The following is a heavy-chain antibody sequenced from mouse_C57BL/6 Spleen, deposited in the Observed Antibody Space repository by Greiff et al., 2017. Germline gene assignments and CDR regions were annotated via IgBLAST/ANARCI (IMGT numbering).Heavy chain of an antibody. CDR3: TRSRSTYDY. V-gene: IGHV1-15*01. Sequence: QVQLQQSGAELVRPGASVTLSCKASGYTFTDSEMHWVKQTPVQGLEWIGTIDPEASGTAYNQKFKGKATLTADKSSSTAYMQLRSLTSEDSAVYYGTRSRSTYDYWGQGTTLTVS. J-gene: IGHJ2*01. D-gene: IGHD5-1*01. CDR2: IDPEASGT. CDR1: GYTFTDSE.